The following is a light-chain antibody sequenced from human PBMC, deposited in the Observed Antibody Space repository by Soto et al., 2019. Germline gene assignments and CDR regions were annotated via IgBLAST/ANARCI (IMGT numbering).Light chain of an antibody. J-gene: IGKJ1*01. Sequence: EIVMTQSPATLSVSPGERATLSCRASQSISSNLAWYQQKPGHGPMLLIYDASTRATGIPARFSGSASGTDFTLTISSLQAEDFAVYYCQQYNNWLKWTFGQGTKVEIK. CDR3: QQYNNWLKWT. CDR1: QSISSN. CDR2: DAS. V-gene: IGKV3-15*01.